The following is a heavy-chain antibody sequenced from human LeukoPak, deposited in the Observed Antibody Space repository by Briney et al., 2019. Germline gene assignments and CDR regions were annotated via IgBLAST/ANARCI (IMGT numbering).Heavy chain of an antibody. J-gene: IGHJ5*02. CDR3: ARGSQYSSSFMIDP. D-gene: IGHD6-13*01. CDR1: GGSISSGRYY. CDR2: IYTSGST. V-gene: IGHV4-61*02. Sequence: KPSQTLSLTCTVSGGSISSGRYYWSWIRQPPGEGLEWVGRIYTSGSTTYNPPLKSRVTISVDTSKNQFSLRLSSVTAADTAVYYCARGSQYSSSFMIDPWGQGTLVTVSS.